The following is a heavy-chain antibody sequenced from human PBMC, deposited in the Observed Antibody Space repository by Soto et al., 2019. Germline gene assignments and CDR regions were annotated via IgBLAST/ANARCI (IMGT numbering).Heavy chain of an antibody. Sequence: SETLSLTCTVSGGSISSYYWSWIRQPAGKGLEWIGRIYTSGSTNYNPSLKSRVTMSVDTSKNQFSLKLSSVTAADTAVYYCARPYYDSSGRNWFDPWGQGTLVTVSS. D-gene: IGHD3-22*01. CDR2: IYTSGST. CDR3: ARPYYDSSGRNWFDP. J-gene: IGHJ5*02. V-gene: IGHV4-4*07. CDR1: GGSISSYY.